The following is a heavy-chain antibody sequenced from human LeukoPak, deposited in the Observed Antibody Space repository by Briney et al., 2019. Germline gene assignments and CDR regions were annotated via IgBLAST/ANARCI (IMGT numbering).Heavy chain of an antibody. J-gene: IGHJ1*01. Sequence: PSETLSLTCTVSGGSISSYYWSWIRQPAGKGLEWIGRIYTSGSTNYNPSLKSRVTMSVDTSKNQFSLKLSSVTAADTAVYYCASQDTVVVSTSAEYFQHWGQGTLVTVSS. CDR1: GGSISSYY. CDR3: ASQDTVVVSTSAEYFQH. D-gene: IGHD2-2*01. CDR2: IYTSGST. V-gene: IGHV4-4*07.